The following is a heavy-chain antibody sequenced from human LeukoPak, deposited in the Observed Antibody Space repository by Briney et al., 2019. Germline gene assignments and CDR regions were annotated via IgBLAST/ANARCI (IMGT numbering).Heavy chain of an antibody. J-gene: IGHJ4*02. CDR1: GFTFSNYW. D-gene: IGHD4-17*01. Sequence: GGSLRLSCAASGFTFSNYWMHWVRQAPGKRLVWVSRINSDGSSPSHVDSVKGRFTISRDNVKNTLYLQMNSLRAEDAAVYYCARDRGWGDYLFDYWGQGTLVTVSS. CDR3: ARDRGWGDYLFDY. CDR2: INSDGSSP. V-gene: IGHV3-74*01.